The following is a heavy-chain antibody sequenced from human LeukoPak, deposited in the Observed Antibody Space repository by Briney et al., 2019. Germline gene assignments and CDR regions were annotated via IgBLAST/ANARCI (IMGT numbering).Heavy chain of an antibody. V-gene: IGHV5-51*01. CDR1: GYSFTSYW. Sequence: GESLKITCKGSGYSFTSYWIGWVRQLPGKGLEWMGIIYPGDSDTRYSPSFQGQVTISADKSISTAYLQWSSLKASDTAMYYCARPSDDDAFDIWGQGTMVTVSS. J-gene: IGHJ3*02. CDR3: ARPSDDDAFDI. D-gene: IGHD2-21*02. CDR2: IYPGDSDT.